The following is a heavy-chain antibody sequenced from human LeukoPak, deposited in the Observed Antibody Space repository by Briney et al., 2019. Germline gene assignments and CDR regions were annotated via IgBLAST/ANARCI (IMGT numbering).Heavy chain of an antibody. D-gene: IGHD3-16*02. CDR1: GFTFSSYA. CDR2: ISGSGGST. J-gene: IGHJ4*02. Sequence: PGGSLRLSCAASGFTFSSYAMSWVRQAPGKGLEWVSAISGSGGSTYYADSVKGRFTISRDNSKNTLYLQMNSLRAEDTAVYYCAKEYDYVWGSYRSPNYFDYWGQRTLVTVSS. V-gene: IGHV3-23*01. CDR3: AKEYDYVWGSYRSPNYFDY.